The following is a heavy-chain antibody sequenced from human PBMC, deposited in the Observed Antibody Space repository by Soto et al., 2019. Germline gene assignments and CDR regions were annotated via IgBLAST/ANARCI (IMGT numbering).Heavy chain of an antibody. D-gene: IGHD3-10*01. CDR1: GFTFKIYD. CDR2: ISSTGSPM. Sequence: GGSLRLACEASGFTFKIYDMNWVRQAPGKGLEWVSYISSTGSPMYYAESVKGRFTISRDNAKNSLFLQMNSLRGEDTAIYFCARATRRSTLVRGVTTALDYWGQGALVTVSS. CDR3: ARATRRSTLVRGVTTALDY. J-gene: IGHJ4*02. V-gene: IGHV3-48*03.